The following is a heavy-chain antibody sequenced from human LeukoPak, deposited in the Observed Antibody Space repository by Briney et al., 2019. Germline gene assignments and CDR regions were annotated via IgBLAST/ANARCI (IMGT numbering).Heavy chain of an antibody. Sequence: GGSLRLSCVASGFTLSSHWMSWVRQAPGKGLEWVANINQDGSAKYFVDSVKGRFTISRDNAKNSMYLQMNSLRTEDTAVYYCARESFGRFRVYYFDYWGQGTLVTVSS. CDR1: GFTLSSHW. D-gene: IGHD3-10*01. V-gene: IGHV3-7*01. CDR2: INQDGSAK. CDR3: ARESFGRFRVYYFDY. J-gene: IGHJ4*02.